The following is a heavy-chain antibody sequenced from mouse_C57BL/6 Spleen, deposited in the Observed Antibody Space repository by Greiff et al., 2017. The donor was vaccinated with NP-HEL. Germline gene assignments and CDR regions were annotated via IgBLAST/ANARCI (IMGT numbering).Heavy chain of an antibody. D-gene: IGHD2-1*01. CDR3: AREIYYGNYEGVSYAMDY. CDR2: ISSGSSTI. Sequence: EVQGVESGGGLVKPGGSLKLSCAASGFTFSDYGMHWVRQAPEKGLEWVAYISSGSSTIYYADTVKGRFTISRDNAKNTLFLQMTSLRSEDTAMYYCAREIYYGNYEGVSYAMDYWGQGTSVTVSS. CDR1: GFTFSDYG. J-gene: IGHJ4*01. V-gene: IGHV5-17*01.